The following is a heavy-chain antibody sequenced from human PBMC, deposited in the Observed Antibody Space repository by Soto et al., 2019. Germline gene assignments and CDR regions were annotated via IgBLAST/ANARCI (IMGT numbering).Heavy chain of an antibody. D-gene: IGHD3-22*01. V-gene: IGHV3-48*02. CDR3: ARDYSITMIVVVITTPGYYGMDV. Sequence: EVQLVESGGGLVQPGGSLRLSCAASGFTFSSYSMNWVRQAPGKGLEWVSYISSSSSTIYYADSVKGRFTISRDNAKNSLYLQMNSLRDEDTAVYYCARDYSITMIVVVITTPGYYGMDVWGQGTTVTVSS. CDR1: GFTFSSYS. J-gene: IGHJ6*02. CDR2: ISSSSSTI.